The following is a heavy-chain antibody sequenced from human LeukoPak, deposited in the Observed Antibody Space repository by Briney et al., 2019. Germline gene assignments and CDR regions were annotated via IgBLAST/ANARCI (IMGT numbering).Heavy chain of an antibody. J-gene: IGHJ2*01. D-gene: IGHD3-3*01. CDR2: INPSGGST. CDR3: ARVERGYDFWSGYYDNWYFDL. CDR1: GYTFTSYY. V-gene: IGHV1-46*01. Sequence: ASVKVSCKASGYTFTSYYTHWVRQAPGQGLERMGIINPSGGSTSYAQKFQGRVTMTRDTSTSTVYMELSSLRSEDTAVYYCARVERGYDFWSGYYDNWYFDLWGRGTLVTVSS.